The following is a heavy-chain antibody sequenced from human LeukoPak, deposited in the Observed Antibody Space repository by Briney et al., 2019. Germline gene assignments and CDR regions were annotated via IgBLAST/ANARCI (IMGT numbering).Heavy chain of an antibody. CDR3: ARDLYCSSTSCYTSYYYYYYMDV. CDR1: GYTFTGYY. D-gene: IGHD2-2*02. CDR2: INPNSGGT. V-gene: IGHV1-2*02. J-gene: IGHJ6*03. Sequence: ASVKVSCKASGYTFTGYYMHWVRQAPEQGLEWMGWINPNSGGTNYAQKFQGRVTMTRDTSISTAYMELSRLRSDDTAVYYCARDLYCSSTSCYTSYYYYYYMDVWGKGTTVTVSS.